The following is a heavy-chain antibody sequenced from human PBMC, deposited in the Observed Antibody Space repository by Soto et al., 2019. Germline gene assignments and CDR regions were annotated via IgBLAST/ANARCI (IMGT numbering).Heavy chain of an antibody. CDR3: ARGGGYYDIIGYYGGHYFDY. V-gene: IGHV4-59*01. CDR2: VHFSGST. Sequence: TSETLSLTCDVSGVSISENHWSWIRQAPGKGLEWVGYVHFSGSTTYNPSLAPRLNISFDMSKSQVYLQLTSVTAADTAVYYCARGGGYYDIIGYYGGHYFDYWGQGTPVTVSS. J-gene: IGHJ4*02. D-gene: IGHD3-22*01. CDR1: GVSISENH.